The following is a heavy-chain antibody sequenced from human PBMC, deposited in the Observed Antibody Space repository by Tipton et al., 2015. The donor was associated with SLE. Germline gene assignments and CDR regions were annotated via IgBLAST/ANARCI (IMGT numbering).Heavy chain of an antibody. CDR2: VNHSGST. J-gene: IGHJ4*02. CDR3: ARDKGIGRSGYSYFDY. D-gene: IGHD5-18*01. Sequence: LRLSCAVYGGSFSGYFWSWIRQPPGKGLEWIGEVNHSGSTNYNPSLKSRVTISVDTSKNQFSLKLSSVTAADTAVYYCARDKGIGRSGYSYFDYWGQGTLVTVSS. V-gene: IGHV4-34*01. CDR1: GGSFSGYF.